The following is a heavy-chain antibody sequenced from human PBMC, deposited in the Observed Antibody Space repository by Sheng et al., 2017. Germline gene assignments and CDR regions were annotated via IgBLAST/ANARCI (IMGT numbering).Heavy chain of an antibody. CDR2: IWYDGSRK. CDR1: GFTFSTYG. D-gene: IGHD5-18*01. J-gene: IGHJ5*02. V-gene: IGHV3-33*06. CDR3: AKEADTSMAQGGDH. Sequence: QVQLVESGGGVVQPGRSLRLSCAASGFTFSTYGMHWVRQAPGKGLEWVAVIWYDGSRKHYADSVKGRFTISRDNSKSTLYLQMNSLRVEDTAVYYCAKEADTSMAQGGDHWGQGTL.